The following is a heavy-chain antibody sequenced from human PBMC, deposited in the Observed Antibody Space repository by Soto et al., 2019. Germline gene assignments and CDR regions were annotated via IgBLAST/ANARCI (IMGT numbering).Heavy chain of an antibody. V-gene: IGHV3-7*01. CDR1: GFMFTDYW. J-gene: IGHJ3*02. CDR2: IKEDGSEK. Sequence: PGGSLRLSCAASGFMFTDYWMNWVRQAPGKGLEYVATIKEDGSEKFFVDSVKGRFTISRDNARNSLYLRMTSLRAEDTAVYYCERAGSRGEMHQYFVVAFDIWGPGTLVTVPS. CDR3: ERAGSRGEMHQYFVVAFDI. D-gene: IGHD2-21*01.